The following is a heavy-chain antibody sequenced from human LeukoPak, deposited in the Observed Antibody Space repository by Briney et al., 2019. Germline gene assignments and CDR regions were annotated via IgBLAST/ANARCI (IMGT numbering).Heavy chain of an antibody. CDR3: ARGWGYCSSTSCYHNWFDP. D-gene: IGHD2-2*01. CDR1: GGSISSYY. J-gene: IGHJ5*02. CDR2: IYYSGST. Sequence: PSETLSLTCTVSGGSISSYYWSWIRQPPGKGLEWIGYIYYSGSTNYNPSLKSRVTISVDTSKNQFSLKLSSATAADTAVYYCARGWGYCSSTSCYHNWFDPWGQGTLVTVSS. V-gene: IGHV4-59*01.